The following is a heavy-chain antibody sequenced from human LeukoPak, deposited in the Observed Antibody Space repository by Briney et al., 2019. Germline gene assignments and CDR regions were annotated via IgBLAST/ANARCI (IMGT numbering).Heavy chain of an antibody. V-gene: IGHV4-34*01. D-gene: IGHD2-2*01. J-gene: IGHJ4*02. CDR3: ARQTLYCSSTSCYVDYIDY. Sequence: SETLSLTCAVYGGSFSGYYWSWIRQPPGKGLEWIGEINHSGSTNYNPSLKSRGTISVDTSKNQFSLKLSSVTAADTAVYYCARQTLYCSSTSCYVDYIDYWGQGTLVTVSS. CDR1: GGSFSGYY. CDR2: INHSGST.